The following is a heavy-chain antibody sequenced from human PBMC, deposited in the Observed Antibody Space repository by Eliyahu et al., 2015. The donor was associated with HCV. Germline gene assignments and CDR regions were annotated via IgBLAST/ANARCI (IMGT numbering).Heavy chain of an antibody. J-gene: IGHJ4*02. Sequence: QVQLQQSGPGLVKPSGDSVSSNSAAWNWIRQSPSRGLEWLGRTYYRSRWYNDYAVSVKSRISINPDTSKNQFSLQLNSVTPDDTAVYYCARDPGSLYCSGGSCYAYDYWGQGTLVTVSS. CDR2: TYYRSRWYN. CDR1: GDSVSSNSAA. CDR3: ARDPGSLYCSGGSCYAYDY. V-gene: IGHV6-1*01. D-gene: IGHD2-15*01.